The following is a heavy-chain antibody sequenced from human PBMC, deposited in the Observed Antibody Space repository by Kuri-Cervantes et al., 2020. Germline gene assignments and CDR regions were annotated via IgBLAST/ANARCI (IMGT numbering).Heavy chain of an antibody. CDR1: GGSISSSSYY. J-gene: IGHJ4*02. D-gene: IGHD6-19*01. CDR2: IYYSGST. Sequence: SETLSLTCTVSGGSISSSSYYWGWIRQPPGKGLEWIGSIYYSGSTYYNPSLKSRVTISVDTSKNQFSLKLSSVTAADTAVYYCASVAVAGKGPDYWGQGTLVTVSS. V-gene: IGHV4-39*01. CDR3: ASVAVAGKGPDY.